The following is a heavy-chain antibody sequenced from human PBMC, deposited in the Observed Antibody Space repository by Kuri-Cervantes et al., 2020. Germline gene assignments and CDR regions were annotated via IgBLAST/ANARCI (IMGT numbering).Heavy chain of an antibody. V-gene: IGHV6-1*01. J-gene: IGHJ4*02. CDR2: AFYRSRWSN. CDR3: AKRSASSGSVDY. CDR1: GDSVSSKSGA. Sequence: SETLSLTCVISGDSVSSKSGAWNWIRQSPSRGLEWLGRAFYRSRWSNEYAASVKSRITIKPDTSKNQFSLQLNSVTPEDTAVYYCAKRSASSGSVDYWGQGTLVTVSS. D-gene: IGHD3-22*01.